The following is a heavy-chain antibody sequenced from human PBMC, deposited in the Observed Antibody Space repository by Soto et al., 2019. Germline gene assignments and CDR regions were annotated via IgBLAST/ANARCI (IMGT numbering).Heavy chain of an antibody. J-gene: IGHJ6*02. V-gene: IGHV3-33*01. CDR1: GFTFSSYG. Sequence: PGGSLRLSCAASGFTFSSYGMHWVRQAPGKGLEWVAVIWYDGSNKYYADSVKGRFTISRDNSKNTLYLQMNSLRAEDTAVYYCARDDQVPTAIYYYYYGMDVWGQGTTVTVSS. CDR2: IWYDGSNK. CDR3: ARDDQVPTAIYYYYYGMDV. D-gene: IGHD2-2*01.